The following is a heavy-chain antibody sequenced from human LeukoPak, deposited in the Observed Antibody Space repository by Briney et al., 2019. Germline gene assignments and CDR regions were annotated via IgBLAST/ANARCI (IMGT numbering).Heavy chain of an antibody. CDR3: TTEMWPGAGDY. D-gene: IGHD1-26*01. J-gene: IGHJ4*02. Sequence: PGGSLRLSCAASGFTFSSSAMSWVRQAPGKGLEWVGRIKSKTDGGTTDYAAPVKGRFTISRDDSKNTLYLQMNSLKTEDTAVYYCTTEMWPGAGDYWGQGTLVTVSS. CDR1: GFTFSSSA. CDR2: IKSKTDGGTT. V-gene: IGHV3-15*01.